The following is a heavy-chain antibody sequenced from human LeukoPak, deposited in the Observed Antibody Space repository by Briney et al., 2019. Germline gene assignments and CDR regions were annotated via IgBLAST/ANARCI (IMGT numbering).Heavy chain of an antibody. V-gene: IGHV4-4*07. D-gene: IGHD3-10*01. J-gene: IGHJ5*02. CDR2: IYTSGST. CDR3: AIKPPSGWFGTGWLDP. CDR1: GGSISSYY. Sequence: PSETLSLTCTVSGGSISSYYWSWIRQPAGKGLEWIGRIYTSGSTNCNPSLKSRVTMSVDTSKNQFSLKLSSVTAADTAVYYCAIKPPSGWFGTGWLDPWGQGTLVTVSS.